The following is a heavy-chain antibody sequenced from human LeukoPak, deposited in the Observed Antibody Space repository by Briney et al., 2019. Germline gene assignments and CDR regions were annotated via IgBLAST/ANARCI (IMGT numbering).Heavy chain of an antibody. D-gene: IGHD6-13*01. CDR3: AKGGSSYSYSFDN. V-gene: IGHV3-30*02. CDR2: IRSDGGNT. Sequence: GGSLRLSCAASGFTFSNYGMHWVRQAPGKGLEWVASIRSDGGNTYYADSVKGRFTISRDNSRNTLYLQMDSLRAEDTAVYYCAKGGSSYSYSFDNWGQGTLVTVSS. CDR1: GFTFSNYG. J-gene: IGHJ4*02.